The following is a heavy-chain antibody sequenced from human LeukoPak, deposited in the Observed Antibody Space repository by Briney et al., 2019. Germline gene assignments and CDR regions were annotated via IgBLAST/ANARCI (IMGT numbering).Heavy chain of an antibody. CDR1: GFTFDDYA. Sequence: QPGRSLRLSCAASGFTFDDYAMRWVRQAPGKGLEWVSGISWNSGSIGYADSVKGRFTISRDNAKNSLYLQMNSLRAEDMALYYCAKDMGRYYDSSGFFDYWGQGTLVTVSS. D-gene: IGHD3-22*01. CDR3: AKDMGRYYDSSGFFDY. J-gene: IGHJ4*02. V-gene: IGHV3-9*03. CDR2: ISWNSGSI.